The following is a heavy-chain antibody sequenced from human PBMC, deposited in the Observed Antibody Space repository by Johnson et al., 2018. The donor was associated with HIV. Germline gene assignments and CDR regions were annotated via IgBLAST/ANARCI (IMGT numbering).Heavy chain of an antibody. CDR1: GFTFSTYG. CDR2: ISNDGSNK. D-gene: IGHD6-13*01. J-gene: IGHJ3*02. CDR3: AREGEGYSSSWYDAFDI. Sequence: QVQLVESGGGVVQPGGSLRLSCAASGFTFSTYGIHWVRQAPGKGLEWVTFISNDGSNKYYADSVRGRFTISRDNSKNTLYLQMNSLRAEDTAVYYCAREGEGYSSSWYDAFDIWGQGTMVTVSS. V-gene: IGHV3-30*19.